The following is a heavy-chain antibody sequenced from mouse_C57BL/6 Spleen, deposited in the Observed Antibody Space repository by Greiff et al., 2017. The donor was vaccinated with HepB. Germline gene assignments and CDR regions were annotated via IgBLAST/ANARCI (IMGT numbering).Heavy chain of an antibody. CDR2: IYPGDGDT. CDR3: SRSSNYDDYAMYY. D-gene: IGHD2-5*01. CDR1: GYAFSSSW. Sequence: QVQLKESGPELVKPGASVKISCKASGYAFSSSWMNWVKQRPGKGLEWIGRIYPGDGDTNYNGKFKGKATLTADKSSSTAYMQLSSLTSEDSAVYFCSRSSNYDDYAMYYWGQGTSVTVSS. V-gene: IGHV1-82*01. J-gene: IGHJ4*01.